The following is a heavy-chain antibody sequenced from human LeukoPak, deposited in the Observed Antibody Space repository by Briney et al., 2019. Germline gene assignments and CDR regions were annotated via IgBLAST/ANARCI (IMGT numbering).Heavy chain of an antibody. J-gene: IGHJ4*02. CDR1: GYTFTGYC. Sequence: ASVKVSCKASGYTFTGYCMHWVRQAPGQGLEWMGRINPNSGGTNYAQKFQGRVTMTRDTSISTAYMELSRLRSDDTAVYYCAREGEYQVPYFDYWGQGTLVTVSS. CDR3: AREGEYQVPYFDY. CDR2: INPNSGGT. V-gene: IGHV1-2*06. D-gene: IGHD2-2*01.